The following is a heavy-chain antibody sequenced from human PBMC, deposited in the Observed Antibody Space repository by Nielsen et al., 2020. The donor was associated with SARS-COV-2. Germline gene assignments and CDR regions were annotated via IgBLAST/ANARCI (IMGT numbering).Heavy chain of an antibody. Sequence: GSLRLSCAVSGESFSGYYQWSWIRQPPGKGLEWIGEISHSGTTNYNPSPKSRVTMSLDSSKNQFSLKLRSVTAADTAVYFCARGLMSGTPDFYYSYMDVWDKGSTVTVSS. CDR1: GESFSGYY. D-gene: IGHD1-7*01. CDR3: ARGLMSGTPDFYYSYMDV. CDR2: ISHSGTT. J-gene: IGHJ6*03. V-gene: IGHV4-34*01.